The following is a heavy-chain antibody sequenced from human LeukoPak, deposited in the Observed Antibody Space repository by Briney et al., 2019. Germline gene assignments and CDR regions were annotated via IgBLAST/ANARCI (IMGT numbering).Heavy chain of an antibody. J-gene: IGHJ4*02. V-gene: IGHV4-39*01. CDR3: ARHSGPYASSWFDF. Sequence: PGGSLRLSCAASEFTFSSYWMSWVRQAPGKGLEWVGSIYYSGSTSYNPSLKSRVTISVDTSKNQFSLKVSSVTAADTAVYYCARHSGPYASSWFDFWGQGTLVTVSS. D-gene: IGHD6-13*01. CDR1: EFTFSSYW. CDR2: IYYSGST.